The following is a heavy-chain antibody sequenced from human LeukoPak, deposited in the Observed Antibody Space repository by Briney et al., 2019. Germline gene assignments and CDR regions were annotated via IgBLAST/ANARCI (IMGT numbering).Heavy chain of an antibody. CDR1: GGSISSSSYY. V-gene: IGHV4-39*07. Sequence: SETLSLTCTVSGGSISSSSYYWGWIRQPPGKGLEWIGNIYYSGSTYYNPSLKSRVTISLDMSKNQFSLKLRSVTAADTAVYYCARTSTMAVVDNWGQGTLVTVSS. J-gene: IGHJ4*02. CDR3: ARTSTMAVVDN. D-gene: IGHD4/OR15-4a*01. CDR2: IYYSGST.